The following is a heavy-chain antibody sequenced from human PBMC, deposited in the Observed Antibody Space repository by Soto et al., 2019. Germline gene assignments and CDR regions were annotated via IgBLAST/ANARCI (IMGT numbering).Heavy chain of an antibody. J-gene: IGHJ6*02. CDR2: ISASGGDT. CDR1: GFTFSNYA. Sequence: PGGSLRLSCAASGFTFSNYAMSWVRQAPGKGLGYVSSISASGGDTYYADSVKGRFTISRDNSKNTLYLQLNSLRAEDTAVYYCAKVGCTNGVCNYYYYYGMDVWGQGTTVTVS. CDR3: AKVGCTNGVCNYYYYYGMDV. V-gene: IGHV3-23*01. D-gene: IGHD2-8*01.